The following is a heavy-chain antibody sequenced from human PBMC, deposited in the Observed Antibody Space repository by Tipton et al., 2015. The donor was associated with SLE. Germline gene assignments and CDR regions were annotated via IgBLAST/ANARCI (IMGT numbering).Heavy chain of an antibody. J-gene: IGHJ4*02. CDR1: GGSISSYY. Sequence: TLSLTCTVSGGSISSYYWSLIRQPPGKGLEWIGYIYTSGSTNYNPSLKSRVTISVDTSKNQFSLKLSSVTAADTAVYYCARGGSVRGFSLYYFDYWGQGTLVTVSS. CDR3: ARGGSVRGFSLYYFDY. CDR2: IYTSGST. D-gene: IGHD3-16*01. V-gene: IGHV4-4*08.